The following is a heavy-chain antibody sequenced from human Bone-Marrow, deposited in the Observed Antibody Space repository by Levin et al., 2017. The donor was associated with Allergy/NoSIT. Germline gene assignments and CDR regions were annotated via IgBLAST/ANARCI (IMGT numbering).Heavy chain of an antibody. J-gene: IGHJ6*02. Sequence: SGESLKISCVASRFTFNNYAMAWVRQAPGKGLEWVSTISASGAGTHYAASVKGRFTISRDKSKNTLNLQMNSLRDEDTALYFCAKEVREGGAMDVWGQGTTVTVSS. CDR1: RFTFNNYA. D-gene: IGHD1-1*01. CDR2: ISASGAGT. V-gene: IGHV3-23*01. CDR3: AKEVREGGAMDV.